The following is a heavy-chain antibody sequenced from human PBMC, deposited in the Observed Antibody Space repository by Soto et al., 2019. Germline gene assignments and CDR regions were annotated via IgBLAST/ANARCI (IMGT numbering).Heavy chain of an antibody. J-gene: IGHJ6*02. CDR1: GYIFSDYG. CDR2: IIPYNDNT. D-gene: IGHD2-21*01. CDR3: ARKPYSHYYGMDV. V-gene: IGHV1-18*01. Sequence: ASVKVSCKVSGYIFSDYGINWVRLAPGQGLGWMGWIIPYNDNTKYAENFQGRVTLTTDTSTNTVYMELRSLTPDGTGVYFCARKPYSHYYGMDVWGQGTSVTISS.